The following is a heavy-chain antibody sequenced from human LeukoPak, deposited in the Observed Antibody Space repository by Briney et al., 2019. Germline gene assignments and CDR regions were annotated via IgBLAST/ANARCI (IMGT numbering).Heavy chain of an antibody. D-gene: IGHD4-17*01. CDR1: GFTFSSYS. CDR2: ISRSSNYK. Sequence: NPGGSLRLSCAASGFTFSSYSMNWVRQAPGKGLEWVSSISRSSNYKYYADSVKGRFTISRDNAKNSLYLQMNSLRAEDTAVYYCARDRGDYEILRRGDDAFDIWGQGTMVTVSS. J-gene: IGHJ3*02. V-gene: IGHV3-21*01. CDR3: ARDRGDYEILRRGDDAFDI.